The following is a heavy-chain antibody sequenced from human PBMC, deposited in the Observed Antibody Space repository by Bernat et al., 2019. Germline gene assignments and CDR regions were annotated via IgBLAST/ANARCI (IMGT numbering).Heavy chain of an antibody. CDR3: ARHPITMVRGGLHPYGMDV. CDR2: IYYSGST. V-gene: IGHV4-39*01. D-gene: IGHD3-10*01. J-gene: IGHJ6*02. Sequence: QLLLQESGPGLVKPSETLSLTCTVSGGSISSSSYYWGWIRQPPGKGLDWIGTIYYSGSTYYNPSLKSRVTITVDTSQTQFSLKLRSVAAADTAVYYCARHPITMVRGGLHPYGMDVWGQGTTVTVSS. CDR1: GGSISSSSYY.